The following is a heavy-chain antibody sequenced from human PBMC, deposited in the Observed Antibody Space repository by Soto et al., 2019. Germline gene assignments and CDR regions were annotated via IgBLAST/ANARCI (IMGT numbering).Heavy chain of an antibody. Sequence: QVQLEASGPGLVKPSQTLSLTCSVSGGSIRSGGYFWTWIRQHPGKGLEYIGHIYSSGSTYYIPSLRRRLTMSLDTSKNQFSLNLTSVTAADTALYFCARLNSGLYQSFDSWGQGAQVTVSS. J-gene: IGHJ4*02. CDR1: GGSIRSGGYF. CDR3: ARLNSGLYQSFDS. V-gene: IGHV4-31*03. CDR2: IYSSGST. D-gene: IGHD2-8*01.